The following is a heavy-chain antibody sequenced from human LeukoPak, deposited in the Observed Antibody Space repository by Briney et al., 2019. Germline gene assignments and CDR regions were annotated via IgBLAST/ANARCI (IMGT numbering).Heavy chain of an antibody. CDR3: ARGVDYGDFEDAFDI. CDR2: IYHSGST. Sequence: SETLSLTCTVSGGSISSYYWSWIRQPPGKGLEWIGYIYHSGSTNYNPSLKSRVTISVDTSKNQLSLKLSSVTAADTAVYYCARGVDYGDFEDAFDIWGQGTMVTVSS. J-gene: IGHJ3*02. CDR1: GGSISSYY. V-gene: IGHV4-59*01. D-gene: IGHD4-17*01.